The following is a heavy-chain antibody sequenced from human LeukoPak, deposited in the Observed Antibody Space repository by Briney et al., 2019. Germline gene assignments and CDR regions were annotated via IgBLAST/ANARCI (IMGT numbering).Heavy chain of an antibody. CDR2: IYPGDSVT. Sequence: GESLRISCKGTGYTFTSYWIGWVCQMPGKGLEWMGIIYPGDSVTRYSPSFQGQVTISADKSISTAYLQWSSLKASDTAMYYCARRGDGYNLNFDYWGQGTLVTVSS. CDR1: GYTFTSYW. J-gene: IGHJ4*02. D-gene: IGHD5-24*01. CDR3: ARRGDGYNLNFDY. V-gene: IGHV5-51*01.